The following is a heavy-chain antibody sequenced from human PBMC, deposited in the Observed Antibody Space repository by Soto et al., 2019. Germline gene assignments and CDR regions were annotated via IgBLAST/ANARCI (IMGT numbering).Heavy chain of an antibody. V-gene: IGHV3-30-3*01. CDR2: ISYDGSNK. CDR3: ARDTVEDSYGYY. D-gene: IGHD5-18*01. Sequence: PGGSLRPSCPASGFTFSSYAMHWVRQAQGKGLEWVAVISYDGSNKYYADSVKGRFTISRDNSKNTLYLQMNSLRAEDTAVYYCARDTVEDSYGYYWGQGTLVTVSS. CDR1: GFTFSSYA. J-gene: IGHJ4*02.